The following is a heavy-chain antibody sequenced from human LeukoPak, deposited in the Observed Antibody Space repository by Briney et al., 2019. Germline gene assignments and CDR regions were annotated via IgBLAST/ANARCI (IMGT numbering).Heavy chain of an antibody. CDR3: ARAGVVPAAMLGY. J-gene: IGHJ4*02. Sequence: GGSLRLSCAASGFTFSSYWMHWVRQAPGKGLVWVSRVNSDGSSTSYVDSVKGRFTISRDNAKNTLYLQMNSLRAEDTAVYYCARAGVVPAAMLGYWGQGTLVTVSS. D-gene: IGHD2-2*01. CDR2: VNSDGSST. CDR1: GFTFSSYW. V-gene: IGHV3-74*01.